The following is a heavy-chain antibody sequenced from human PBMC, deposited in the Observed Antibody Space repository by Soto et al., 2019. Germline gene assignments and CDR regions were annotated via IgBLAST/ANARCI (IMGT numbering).Heavy chain of an antibody. Sequence: GGSLRLSCAASGFTFSSYAMHWVRQAPGKGLEWVAVISYDGSNKYYADSVKGRFTISRDNSKNTLYLQMNSLRAEDTAVYYCARQANIEPGAFDIWGQGTMVTVSS. J-gene: IGHJ3*02. CDR3: ARQANIEPGAFDI. CDR2: ISYDGSNK. V-gene: IGHV3-30-3*01. D-gene: IGHD2-15*01. CDR1: GFTFSSYA.